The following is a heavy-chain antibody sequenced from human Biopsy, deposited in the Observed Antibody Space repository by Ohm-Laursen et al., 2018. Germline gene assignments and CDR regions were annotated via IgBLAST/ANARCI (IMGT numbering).Heavy chain of an antibody. V-gene: IGHV4-59*01. J-gene: IGHJ6*02. CDR3: ARATNSTGWPYSYFYGMDV. Sequence: PSETLSLTCTVSGGSISSDYWSWIRQTPGKGLEWIGYIYYSGSTNYNPSLKSRVTISVDTSKNQFSLRLNSVTAADTAVYYCARATNSTGWPYSYFYGMDVWGQGTTVTVSS. CDR2: IYYSGST. D-gene: IGHD2/OR15-2a*01. CDR1: GGSISSDY.